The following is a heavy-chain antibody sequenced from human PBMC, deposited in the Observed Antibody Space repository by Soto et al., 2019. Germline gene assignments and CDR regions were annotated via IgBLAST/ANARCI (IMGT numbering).Heavy chain of an antibody. Sequence: ASVKVSCKASGYTFTSYYMHWVRQALGQGLEWMGWINPNSGGTNYAQKFQGRVTMTRDTSISTAYMELSRLRSDDTAVYYCARSRGSGYHNWFDPWGQGTLVTVSS. CDR2: INPNSGGT. V-gene: IGHV1-2*02. D-gene: IGHD3-22*01. J-gene: IGHJ5*02. CDR3: ARSRGSGYHNWFDP. CDR1: GYTFTSYY.